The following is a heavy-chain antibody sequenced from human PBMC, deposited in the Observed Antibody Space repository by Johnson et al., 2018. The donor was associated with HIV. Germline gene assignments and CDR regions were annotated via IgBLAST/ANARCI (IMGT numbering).Heavy chain of an antibody. CDR1: GFTFSSYA. Sequence: QVQLVESGGGVVQPGRSLRLSCAASGFTFSSYALHWVRQAPGKGLDWVAIISYDGSNEYYADSVKGRFPISRDNSKNTLYLQMNSLRAEDTAVYYCAKGWGRGTFSTDDSFDIWGQGTMVTVSS. CDR3: AKGWGRGTFSTDDSFDI. V-gene: IGHV3-30-3*02. CDR2: ISYDGSNE. D-gene: IGHD1-26*01. J-gene: IGHJ3*02.